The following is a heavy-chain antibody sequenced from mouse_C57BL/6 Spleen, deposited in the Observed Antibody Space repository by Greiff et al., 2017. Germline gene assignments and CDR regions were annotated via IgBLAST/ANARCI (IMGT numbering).Heavy chain of an antibody. CDR3: ARDDSYYAMDY. V-gene: IGHV1-64*01. CDR1: GFTFTSYW. Sequence: QVQLLQPGAELVKPGASVKLSCKASGFTFTSYWMHWVKQRPGQGLEWIGRIHPNSGSTNYNEKFKSKSTLTVDKSSSTAYMQLSSRTSEDSAVFYCARDDSYYAMDYWGQGTSVTVSS. J-gene: IGHJ4*01. CDR2: IHPNSGST.